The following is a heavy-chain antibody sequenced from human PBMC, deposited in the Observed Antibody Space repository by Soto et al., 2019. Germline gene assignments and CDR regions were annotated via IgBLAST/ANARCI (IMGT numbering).Heavy chain of an antibody. Sequence: EVQLVESGGGLVQPGGSLRLSCAASGFSFRDYWMHWVRQAPGNGMVWVSCIDTDGSTTTYADSVKGRFTTSRDNVKKTLYLHMDILGAEDTALYYFSRGGGFSGNYLGGQGTLVTVSS. D-gene: IGHD1-26*01. CDR3: SRGGGFSGNYL. V-gene: IGHV3-74*01. CDR1: GFSFRDYW. J-gene: IGHJ4*02. CDR2: IDTDGSTT.